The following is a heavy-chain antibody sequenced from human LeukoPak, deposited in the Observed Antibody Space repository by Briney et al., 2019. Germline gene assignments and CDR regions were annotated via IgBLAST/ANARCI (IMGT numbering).Heavy chain of an antibody. CDR2: MNPNSGNT. Sequence: GASVKVSCKASGYTFTSYGISWVRQATGQGLEWMGWMNPNSGNTGYAQKFQGRVTMTRNTSISTAYMELSSLRSEDTAVYYCARYSEIAAAGPTWGQGTLVTVSS. CDR3: ARYSEIAAAGPT. J-gene: IGHJ5*02. V-gene: IGHV1-8*02. D-gene: IGHD6-13*01. CDR1: GYTFTSYG.